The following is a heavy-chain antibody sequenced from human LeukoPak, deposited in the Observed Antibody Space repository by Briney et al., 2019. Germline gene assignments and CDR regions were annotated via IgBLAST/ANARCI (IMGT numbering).Heavy chain of an antibody. CDR1: GFTFSSYE. CDR2: IRYDGSNK. Sequence: GGSLRLSCAASGFTFSSYEMNWVRRAPGKGLEWVAFIRYDGSNKYYADSVKGRFTISRDNSKNTLYLQMNSLRAEDTAVYYCAKDGVTMVRGAKYYYYYYMDVWGKGTTVTISS. CDR3: AKDGVTMVRGAKYYYYYYMDV. V-gene: IGHV3-30*02. J-gene: IGHJ6*03. D-gene: IGHD3-10*01.